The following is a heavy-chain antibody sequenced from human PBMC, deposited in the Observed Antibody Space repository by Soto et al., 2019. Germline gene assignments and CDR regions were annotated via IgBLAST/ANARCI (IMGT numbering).Heavy chain of an antibody. CDR3: ATITLAGTPYSYMGV. D-gene: IGHD6-19*01. Sequence: SETMSLTITASGDSISSSTNYWAWIRKPPGKGLEWIGNMYYSGSTYYDPSLKSRVTLSLDTSKNQFSLKLSSVTAADTAVYYCATITLAGTPYSYMGVWGNGTPVTVSS. CDR2: MYYSGST. CDR1: GDSISSSTNY. J-gene: IGHJ6*03. V-gene: IGHV4-39*01.